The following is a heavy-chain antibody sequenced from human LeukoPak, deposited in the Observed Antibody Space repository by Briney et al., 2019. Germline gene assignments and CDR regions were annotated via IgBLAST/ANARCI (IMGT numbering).Heavy chain of an antibody. CDR1: GYTFTSHA. V-gene: IGHV7-4-1*02. Sequence: GASVKVSCKASGYTFTSHAMHWARQAPGQGLEWMGWINTNTGNPTYAQGFTGRFVFSLDTSVTTAYLQISSLKAEDTAVYYCVRDSQSANLRVDYWGQGTLVTVSS. D-gene: IGHD2-8*01. CDR2: INTNTGNP. CDR3: VRDSQSANLRVDY. J-gene: IGHJ4*02.